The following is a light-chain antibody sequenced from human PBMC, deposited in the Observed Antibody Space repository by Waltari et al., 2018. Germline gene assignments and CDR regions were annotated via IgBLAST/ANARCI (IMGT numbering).Light chain of an antibody. J-gene: IGLJ3*02. CDR3: ASWDVNLNGGV. V-gene: IGLV1-47*01. Sequence: QSLLTPPHSASGPPGPKVNIYCSGTSSNLARHYIFWDQQLPGAAPKLLSFRNNQRPSGVPDRVSGAKSGTSASLASSGLRSDDEGDYYCASWDVNLNGGVVGGGTKVTVL. CDR2: RNN. CDR1: SSNLARHY.